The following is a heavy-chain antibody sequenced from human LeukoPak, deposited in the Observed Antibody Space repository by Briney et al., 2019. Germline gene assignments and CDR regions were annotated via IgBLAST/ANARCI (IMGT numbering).Heavy chain of an antibody. CDR1: GFSFSTYS. CDR3: ASNLAQRVVEDH. V-gene: IGHV3-23*01. D-gene: IGHD2-15*01. J-gene: IGHJ4*02. Sequence: PGGSLRLSCATSGFSFSTYSMAWVRQAPGRGLEWISVISGGGYIVYADSVKGRFTISRDNSENTVYLQMNSLRAEDTAVYYCASNLAQRVVEDHWGQGTLVTVSS. CDR2: ISGGGYI.